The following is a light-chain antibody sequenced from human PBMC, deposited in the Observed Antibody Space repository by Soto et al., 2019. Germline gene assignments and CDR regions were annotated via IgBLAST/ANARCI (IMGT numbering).Light chain of an antibody. V-gene: IGLV2-14*03. CDR2: HVT. Sequence: QCLPTPPAPVPGSPGQSSTLSCTGTNSDIGHYDYVSWYQQHPGKAPKLMIYHVTYRPSGVSNRYSCSKSGNSASLTISGLQDDDEADYYCCSLTTSHTYVFGSGTKSPS. J-gene: IGLJ1*01. CDR1: NSDIGHYDY. CDR3: CSLTTSHTYV.